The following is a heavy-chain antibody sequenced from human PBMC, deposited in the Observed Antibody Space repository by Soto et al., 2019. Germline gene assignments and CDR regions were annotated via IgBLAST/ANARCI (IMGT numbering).Heavy chain of an antibody. CDR2: IWYDGSNK. CDR1: GFTFSSYG. J-gene: IGHJ6*03. CDR3: ARDKSPGYCSGGSCPYYYYYYMDV. D-gene: IGHD2-15*01. V-gene: IGHV3-33*01. Sequence: QVQLVESGGGVVQPGRSLRLSCAASGFTFSSYGMHWVRQAPGKGLEWVAVIWYDGSNKYYADSVKGRFTISRDNSKNMLYLQMNSLRAEDTAVYYCARDKSPGYCSGGSCPYYYYYYMDVWGKGTTVTVSS.